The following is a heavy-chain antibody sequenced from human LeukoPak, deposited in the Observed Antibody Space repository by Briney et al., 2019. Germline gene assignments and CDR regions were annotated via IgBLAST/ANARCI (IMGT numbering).Heavy chain of an antibody. CDR3: ARPPYYDFWSGYPPYYYYYMDV. CDR1: GGSISSSSYY. D-gene: IGHD3-3*01. V-gene: IGHV4-39*01. CDR2: IYYSGST. Sequence: SETLSLTCTVSGGSISSSSYYWGWIRQPPGKGLEWIGSIYYSGSTYYNPSLKSRVTISVDTSKNQFFLKLSSVTAADTAVYYCARPPYYDFWSGYPPYYYYYMDVWGKGTTVTVSS. J-gene: IGHJ6*03.